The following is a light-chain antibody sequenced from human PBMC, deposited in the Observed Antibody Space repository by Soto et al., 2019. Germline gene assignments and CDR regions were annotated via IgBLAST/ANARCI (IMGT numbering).Light chain of an antibody. CDR1: QSVSSY. CDR3: QQGSNWPYT. V-gene: IGKV3-11*01. Sequence: EIVLTQSPATLSLSPGERATLSCRASQSVSSYLAWYQQKPGQAPRLLIYDASNRATGIPARFSGSGSGTDFTLTISSLEPEDLAVYYCQQGSNWPYTLGQGTKLETK. J-gene: IGKJ2*01. CDR2: DAS.